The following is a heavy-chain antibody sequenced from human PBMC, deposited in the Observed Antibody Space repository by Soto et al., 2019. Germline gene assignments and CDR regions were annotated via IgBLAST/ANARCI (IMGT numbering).Heavy chain of an antibody. CDR2: IIPIFGTA. J-gene: IGHJ3*02. D-gene: IGHD3-10*01. CDR1: GGTFSSYA. CDR3: ARDVGCGEGFDI. Sequence: QVQLVQSGAEVKKPGSSVKVSCKASGGTFSSYAISWVRQAPGQGLEWMGGIIPIFGTANYAQKFQGRVTISADESTSIADMELGSLRSEDTAVYYCARDVGCGEGFDIWGQGTMVTGSS. V-gene: IGHV1-69*01.